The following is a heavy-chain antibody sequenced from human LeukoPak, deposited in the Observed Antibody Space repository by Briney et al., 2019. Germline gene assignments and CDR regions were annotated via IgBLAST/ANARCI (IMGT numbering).Heavy chain of an antibody. CDR2: IYTSGST. V-gene: IGHV4-4*07. Sequence: SETLSLTCTVSGGSISSYYWSWIRQPAGKGLEWIGRIYTSGSTNYNPSLKSRVTMSVDTPKNQFSLKLSSVTAADTAVYYCARDRNPIFGVVTGFDPWGQGTLVTVSS. CDR3: ARDRNPIFGVVTGFDP. J-gene: IGHJ5*02. D-gene: IGHD3-3*01. CDR1: GGSISSYY.